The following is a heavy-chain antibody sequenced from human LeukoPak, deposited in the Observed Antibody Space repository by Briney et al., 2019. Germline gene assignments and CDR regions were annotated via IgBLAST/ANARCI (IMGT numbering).Heavy chain of an antibody. D-gene: IGHD2-21*02. J-gene: IGHJ6*02. V-gene: IGHV4-34*01. CDR2: INHSRRT. CDR1: GRSLSGYY. CDR3: ARAYCGGDWYGGDYYYYGMDV. Sequence: PSETLSLTCAVYGRSLSGYYWSWIRHPPGKWREWIEEINHSRRTNYNPSLKSRLTISVDTSRNQFSLILSSVTAADTAVYYCARAYCGGDWYGGDYYYYGMDVWGQGTTVTVSS.